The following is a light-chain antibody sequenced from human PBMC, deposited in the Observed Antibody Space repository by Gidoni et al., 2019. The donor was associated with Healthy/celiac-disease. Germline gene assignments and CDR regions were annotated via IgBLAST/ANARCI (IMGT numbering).Light chain of an antibody. V-gene: IGKV3-20*01. J-gene: IGKJ4*02. CDR2: GAS. CDR1: QSVSSSY. Sequence: ELVLTQSPGTLSLSPGERASLSCRASQSVSSSYLAWYQQKPGQAPRLLIYGASSRATGIPDRFSGSGSGTDFTLTISRLETEDVAVYYCQQDGSSSFTVGGGTKVEIK. CDR3: QQDGSSSFT.